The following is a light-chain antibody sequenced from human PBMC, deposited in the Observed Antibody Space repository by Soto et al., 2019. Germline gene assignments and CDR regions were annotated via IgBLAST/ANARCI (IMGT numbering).Light chain of an antibody. CDR1: QSVSSY. CDR3: QQRSYWPPVFT. J-gene: IGKJ3*01. V-gene: IGKV3-11*01. Sequence: EIVLTQSPATLSLSPGERATLSCRASQSVSSYLAWYQQKPGQAPRLLIYDASNRASGIPARFSGSGSGTDFTLTISSLEPEDFAVYYWQQRSYWPPVFTFGPGTKVDIK. CDR2: DAS.